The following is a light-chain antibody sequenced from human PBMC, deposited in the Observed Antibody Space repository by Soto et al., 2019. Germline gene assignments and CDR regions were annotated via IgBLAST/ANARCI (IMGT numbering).Light chain of an antibody. J-gene: IGLJ1*01. CDR2: DVS. Sequence: QSALPQPASVSGSPGQSITISCTGTSSDVGGYNYVSWYQQHPGKAPKLMIYDVSNRPSGVSNRFSGSKSGNTASLTISGLQAEDEADYYCSSYTRRSALLDVFATGTEVTVL. CDR3: SSYTRRSALLDV. V-gene: IGLV2-14*01. CDR1: SSDVGGYNY.